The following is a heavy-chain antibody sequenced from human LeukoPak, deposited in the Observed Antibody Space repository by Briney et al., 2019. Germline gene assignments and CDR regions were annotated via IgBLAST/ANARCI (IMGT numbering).Heavy chain of an antibody. Sequence: PGGSLRLSCAASGFTFSSYSMNWVRQAPGKGLEWVSSISSSSSYIYYADSVKGRFTISRDNAKNSLYLQMNSLRAEDTAVYYCARDAGFDIVVVPAARGTDYWGQGTLVTVSS. CDR2: ISSSSSYI. V-gene: IGHV3-21*01. D-gene: IGHD2-2*01. J-gene: IGHJ4*02. CDR1: GFTFSSYS. CDR3: ARDAGFDIVVVPAARGTDY.